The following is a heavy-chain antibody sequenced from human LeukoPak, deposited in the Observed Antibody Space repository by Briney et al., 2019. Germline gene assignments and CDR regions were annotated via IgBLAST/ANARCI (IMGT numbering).Heavy chain of an antibody. CDR1: GFTFSSYG. J-gene: IGHJ3*02. Sequence: PGRSLRLSCAASGFTFSSYGMHWVRQAPGEGLEWVAVISYDGSNKYYADSVKGRFTISRDNSKNTLYLQMNSLRAEDTAVYYCAKLYYDILTGYYKGDVFDIWGQGTVVTVSS. V-gene: IGHV3-30*18. CDR2: ISYDGSNK. D-gene: IGHD3-9*01. CDR3: AKLYYDILTGYYKGDVFDI.